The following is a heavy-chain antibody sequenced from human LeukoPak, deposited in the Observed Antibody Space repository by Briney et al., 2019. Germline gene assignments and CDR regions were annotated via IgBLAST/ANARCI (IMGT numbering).Heavy chain of an antibody. V-gene: IGHV1-69*04. Sequence: SVKVSCKASGGTFSSYAISWVRQAPGQGLEWMGRIIPILGIANYAQKFQGRVTITADKSTSTAYMELSSLRSEDTAVYYCASNRKTYYYDNSGYREGMDFWGQGTTVTVSS. CDR3: ASNRKTYYYDNSGYREGMDF. D-gene: IGHD3-22*01. J-gene: IGHJ6*02. CDR1: GGTFSSYA. CDR2: IIPILGIA.